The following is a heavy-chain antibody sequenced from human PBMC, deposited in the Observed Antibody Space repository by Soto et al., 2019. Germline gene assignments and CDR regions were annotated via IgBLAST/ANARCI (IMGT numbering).Heavy chain of an antibody. J-gene: IGHJ5*02. CDR1: GFTFSSYA. D-gene: IGHD6-19*01. V-gene: IGHV3-23*01. CDR2: ISGSGGST. Sequence: GGSLRLSCAASGFTFSSYAMSWVRQAPGKGLEWVSAISGSGGSTHYADSVKGRFTISRDNSKNTLYLQMNSLRAEDTAVYYCAKSPQPIAVAGTVVWFDPWGQGALVTVSS. CDR3: AKSPQPIAVAGTVVWFDP.